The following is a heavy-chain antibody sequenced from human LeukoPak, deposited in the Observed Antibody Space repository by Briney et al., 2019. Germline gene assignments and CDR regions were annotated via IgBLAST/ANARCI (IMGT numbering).Heavy chain of an antibody. J-gene: IGHJ2*01. V-gene: IGHV3-23*01. Sequence: GGSLRLSCAASGFTFSSYAMSWVRQAPGKGLEWVSAISGSGSSTYYADSVKGRFTISRDNSKNTLYLQMNSLRAEDTAVYYCAKDQRDQLPSYWYFDLWGRGTLVTVSS. CDR1: GFTFSSYA. CDR2: ISGSGSST. D-gene: IGHD2-2*01. CDR3: AKDQRDQLPSYWYFDL.